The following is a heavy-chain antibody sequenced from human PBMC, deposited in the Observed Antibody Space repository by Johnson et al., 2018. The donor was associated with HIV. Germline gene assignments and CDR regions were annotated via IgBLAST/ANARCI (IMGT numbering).Heavy chain of an antibody. Sequence: QVQLVESGGGVVQPGRSLRLSCAASGFTFSSYAMHWVRQAPGKGLEWMAFISYDGSNKYFTDSVKVRFTISRDNSNNTLYLQMNSLRAEDTAVYYCARDPAAAALRAFDIWGQGTMVTVSS. CDR2: ISYDGSNK. D-gene: IGHD6-13*01. CDR1: GFTFSSYA. J-gene: IGHJ3*02. V-gene: IGHV3-30-3*01. CDR3: ARDPAAAALRAFDI.